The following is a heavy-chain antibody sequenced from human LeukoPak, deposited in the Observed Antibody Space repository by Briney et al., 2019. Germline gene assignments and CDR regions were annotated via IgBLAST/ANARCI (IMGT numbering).Heavy chain of an antibody. Sequence: PSETLSLTCTVSGGSINTGDYSWTWIRQPPGKGLEWVGSLFYTGNTYYNPSLKTRVTISIDTSKNQFSLKLSSVTAADTAVYYCARENIVSTRDFDYWGQGTLVTVSS. CDR1: GGSINTGDYS. CDR3: ARENIVSTRDFDY. CDR2: LFYTGNT. D-gene: IGHD5/OR15-5a*01. V-gene: IGHV4-39*07. J-gene: IGHJ4*02.